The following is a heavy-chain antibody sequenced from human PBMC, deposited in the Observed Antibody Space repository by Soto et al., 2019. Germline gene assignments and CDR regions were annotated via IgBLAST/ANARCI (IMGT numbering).Heavy chain of an antibody. CDR2: ISAYNGNT. Sequence: QVQLVQSRAEVKKPGASVKVSCKASGYTFTTYGISWVRQAPGQGLEWMGWISAYNGNTNYVQKLQGRVTMTTDTSTSTAYMERRSLRSDDTAGYYCARGSYGYYSYFGLDVWGQGTTVTVSS. V-gene: IGHV1-18*01. CDR1: GYTFTTYG. D-gene: IGHD5-18*01. J-gene: IGHJ6*02. CDR3: ARGSYGYYSYFGLDV.